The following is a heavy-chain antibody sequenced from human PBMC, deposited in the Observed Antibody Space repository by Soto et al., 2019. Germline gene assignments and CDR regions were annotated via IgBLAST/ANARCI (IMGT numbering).Heavy chain of an antibody. D-gene: IGHD5-12*01. CDR2: MFYSGTT. CDR1: GVSINSRGYY. V-gene: IGHV4-39*01. J-gene: IGHJ4*02. Sequence: KASETLSLTCTVSGVSINSRGYYWGWIRQPPGKGLEWIESMFYSGTTYYNPSLKSRITIAVDSSKNQFSLSLSSVTAADTAFYYCARKEDGYNRLFDYWGQGILVTVSS. CDR3: ARKEDGYNRLFDY.